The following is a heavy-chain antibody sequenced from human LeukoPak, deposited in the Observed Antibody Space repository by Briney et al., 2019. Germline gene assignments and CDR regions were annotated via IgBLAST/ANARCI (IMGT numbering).Heavy chain of an antibody. CDR2: IKQDGSEK. CDR3: AGGTGFIIKD. J-gene: IGHJ4*02. Sequence: GGSLRLSCAASGFTFSLYWMNWVRRAPGKGLEWVANIKQDGSEKNYVDSVKGRFTISRDNAKNSLYQQMNNLRVEDTAVYYCAGGTGFIIKDWGQGTLVTVSS. CDR1: GFTFSLYW. V-gene: IGHV3-7*03. D-gene: IGHD3-9*01.